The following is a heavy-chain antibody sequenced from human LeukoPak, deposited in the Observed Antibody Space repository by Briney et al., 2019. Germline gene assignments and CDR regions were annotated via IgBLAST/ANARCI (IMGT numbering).Heavy chain of an antibody. J-gene: IGHJ3*02. CDR2: IYYSGST. CDR3: AGLRDSSGYSTWFRAFDI. D-gene: IGHD3-22*01. V-gene: IGHV4-59*12. Sequence: SETLSLTCTVSGGSISSYYWSWIRQPPGKGLEWIGYIYYSGSTNYNPSLKSRVTISVDTSKNQFSLKLSSVTAADTAVYYCAGLRDSSGYSTWFRAFDIWGQGTMVTVSS. CDR1: GGSISSYY.